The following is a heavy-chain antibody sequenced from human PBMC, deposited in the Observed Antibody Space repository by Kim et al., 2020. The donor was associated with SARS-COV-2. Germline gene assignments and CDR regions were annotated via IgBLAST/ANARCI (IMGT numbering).Heavy chain of an antibody. J-gene: IGHJ4*02. CDR2: NT. CDR3: ARDLFHTGFDY. Sequence: NTKFSQPFQGRVTFPRDTSANTASMELSSLGSEDTAVYYCARDLFHTGFDYWGQGTLVAVSS. V-gene: IGHV1-3*01. D-gene: IGHD2-8*02.